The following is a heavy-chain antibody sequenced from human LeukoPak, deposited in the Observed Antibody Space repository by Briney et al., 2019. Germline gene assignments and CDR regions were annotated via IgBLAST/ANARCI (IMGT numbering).Heavy chain of an antibody. J-gene: IGHJ5*02. V-gene: IGHV1-24*01. CDR1: RYTLTELS. CDR3: ATGGSSTSFENWFDP. CDR2: FDPEDGET. Sequence: ASVKVSCKVSRYTLTELSMHWVRQAPGKGLEWMGGFDPEDGETIYAQKFQGRVTMTEDTSTDTAYMELSSLRSEDTAVYYCATGGSSTSFENWFDPWGQGNLVTVSS. D-gene: IGHD2-2*01.